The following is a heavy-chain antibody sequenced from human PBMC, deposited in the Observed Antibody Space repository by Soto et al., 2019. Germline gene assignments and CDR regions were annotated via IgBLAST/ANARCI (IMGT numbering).Heavy chain of an antibody. V-gene: IGHV3-15*01. D-gene: IGHD3-3*01. J-gene: IGHJ6*02. Sequence: PVRYLRLSCAASGFTFSNAWMSWVRQAPGKGLEWVGRIKSKTDGGTTDYAAPVKGRFTISRDDSKNTLYLQMNSLKTEDTAVYYCTTEVVPGVRCLEWLPYRAYYYGMDVWGQVTTSTVAS. CDR2: IKSKTDGGTT. CDR1: GFTFSNAW. CDR3: TTEVVPGVRCLEWLPYRAYYYGMDV.